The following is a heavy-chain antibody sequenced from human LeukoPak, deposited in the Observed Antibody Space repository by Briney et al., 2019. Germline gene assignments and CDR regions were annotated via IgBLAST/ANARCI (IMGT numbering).Heavy chain of an antibody. J-gene: IGHJ4*02. Sequence: GASVKVSCKASGDTFTSYDINWGRQATGQGLEWMGWMNPNSGNTGYAQKFQARVTITRNTSISTAYMELSSVRSEDTAVYYCARGDLVGADDTNFDYWGQGTLVTVSS. CDR3: ARGDLVGADDTNFDY. D-gene: IGHD1-26*01. CDR2: MNPNSGNT. V-gene: IGHV1-8*03. CDR1: GDTFTSYD.